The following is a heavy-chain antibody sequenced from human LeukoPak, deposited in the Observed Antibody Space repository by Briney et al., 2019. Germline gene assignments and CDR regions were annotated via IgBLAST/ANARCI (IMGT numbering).Heavy chain of an antibody. V-gene: IGHV3-23*01. CDR1: GFTFSSYA. CDR3: AKDREDIVARGYYYYYGMDV. J-gene: IGHJ6*02. CDR2: ISGSGGNT. D-gene: IGHD5-12*01. Sequence: LPGGSLRLSCAASGFTFSSYAMSWVRQAPGKGLEWVSAISGSGGNTYYADSVKGRFTISRDNSKNTLYLQMNSLRAEDTAVYYCAKDREDIVARGYYYYYGMDVWGQGTTVTVSS.